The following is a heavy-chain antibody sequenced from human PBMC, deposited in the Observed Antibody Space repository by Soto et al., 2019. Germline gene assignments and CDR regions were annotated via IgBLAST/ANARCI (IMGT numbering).Heavy chain of an antibody. CDR1: GGSITSYN. Sequence: PSESLSLTCPVSGGSITSYNWNWLRQPPGKALEWIGYVYNSGSTNYNPSLKSRVTISVDTSKNQFSLKVNSVTAADTAVYYCARRAVVAVTGSLDNWLDPWGQGILVTVSS. J-gene: IGHJ5*02. V-gene: IGHV4-59*01. CDR3: ARRAVVAVTGSLDNWLDP. D-gene: IGHD2-21*01. CDR2: VYNSGST.